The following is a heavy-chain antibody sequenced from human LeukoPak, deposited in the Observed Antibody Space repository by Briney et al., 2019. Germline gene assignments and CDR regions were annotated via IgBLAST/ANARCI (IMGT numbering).Heavy chain of an antibody. CDR2: IYYSGST. J-gene: IGHJ6*02. CDR1: GGSMSGYY. D-gene: IGHD3-22*01. V-gene: IGHV4-59*01. CDR3: ARDRRYYDTSGTVYYDAMDV. Sequence: SETLSLTCTVSGGSMSGYYWSWIRQPPGKGLEWIGYIYYSGSTNYNPSLKSRVTMSVDTSKNHFSLRLSSVTAADTAVYYCARDRRYYDTSGTVYYDAMDVWGQGTTVTVSS.